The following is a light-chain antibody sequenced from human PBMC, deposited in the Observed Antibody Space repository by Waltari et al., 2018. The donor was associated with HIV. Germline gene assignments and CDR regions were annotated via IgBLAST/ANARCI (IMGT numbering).Light chain of an antibody. CDR1: SSDVGGYNY. Sequence: QSALTQPASVSGSPGQSITISCTGTSSDVGGYNYASCYQQHPGKAPKLMIYEVSNRPAGVSNRFSGSKSCNTASLTISGLQAEDEADYYCSSYTSSSTYVVFGGGTKLTVL. CDR3: SSYTSSSTYVV. CDR2: EVS. V-gene: IGLV2-14*01. J-gene: IGLJ2*01.